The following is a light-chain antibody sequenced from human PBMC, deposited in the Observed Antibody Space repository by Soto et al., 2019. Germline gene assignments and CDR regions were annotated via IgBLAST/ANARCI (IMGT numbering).Light chain of an antibody. V-gene: IGKV1-17*01. CDR3: LQHNSYPPT. J-gene: IGKJ4*01. Sequence: DIQMTQSPSSLSASVGDRVTITCRASQGIRNDVGWYQQKPGKAPKRLIYAASSLQSGVPPRFSGSGSGTEFTLTISSLQPEDFATYYCLQHNSYPPTFGGGTKVDIK. CDR1: QGIRND. CDR2: AAS.